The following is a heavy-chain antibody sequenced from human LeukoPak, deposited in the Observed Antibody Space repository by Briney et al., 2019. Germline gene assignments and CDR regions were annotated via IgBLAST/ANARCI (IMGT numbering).Heavy chain of an antibody. V-gene: IGHV3-23*01. CDR2: ISGSGGGT. D-gene: IGHD1-26*01. CDR3: AKGKGYSGSCEDY. J-gene: IGHJ4*02. Sequence: GGSLRLSCAASGFTFSSYAMSWVRQAPGKGLEWVSAISGSGGGTYYADSVKGRFTISRDNSQNTLYLQMNSLRAEDTALYFCAKGKGYSGSCEDYWGQGTLVTVSS. CDR1: GFTFSSYA.